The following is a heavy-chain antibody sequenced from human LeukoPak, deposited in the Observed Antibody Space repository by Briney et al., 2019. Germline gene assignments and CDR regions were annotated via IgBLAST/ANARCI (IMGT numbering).Heavy chain of an antibody. D-gene: IGHD1-26*01. CDR1: GLTFSSYS. Sequence: PGGSLRLSCEASGLTFSSYSMIWVRQPPGKGLEWVSYISASSGSIYYADSVKGRFTVSRDNAKESLFLQMNSLRDEDTAVYYCATDLVGRYWGQGTLVTVSS. V-gene: IGHV3-48*02. CDR2: ISASSGSI. CDR3: ATDLVGRY. J-gene: IGHJ4*02.